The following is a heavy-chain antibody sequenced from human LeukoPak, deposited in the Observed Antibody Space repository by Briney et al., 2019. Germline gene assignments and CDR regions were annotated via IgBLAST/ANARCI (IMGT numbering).Heavy chain of an antibody. Sequence: GASVKVSCKASGYTFTSYDINWVRQATGQGLEWMGWMNPNSGNTGYAQKFQDRVTMTRNTSISTAYMELSSLRSEDTAVYYCARGRTYYDFWSGYYRAAFDIWGQGTMVTVSS. CDR1: GYTFTSYD. V-gene: IGHV1-8*01. CDR2: MNPNSGNT. CDR3: ARGRTYYDFWSGYYRAAFDI. D-gene: IGHD3-3*01. J-gene: IGHJ3*02.